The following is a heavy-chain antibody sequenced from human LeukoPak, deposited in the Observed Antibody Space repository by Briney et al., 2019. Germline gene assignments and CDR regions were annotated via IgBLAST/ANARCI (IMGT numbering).Heavy chain of an antibody. D-gene: IGHD1-1*01. Sequence: GSLRLSCAASGFTFSSYWMSWVRQAPGKGLEWIGRIYSSGSTNYNPSLKSRVTLSVDTSKNQFSLNLSSVTAADTAVYYCARDGQLGRPFDYWGQGTLVTVSS. V-gene: IGHV4-4*07. CDR2: IYSSGST. J-gene: IGHJ4*02. CDR1: GFTFSSYW. CDR3: ARDGQLGRPFDY.